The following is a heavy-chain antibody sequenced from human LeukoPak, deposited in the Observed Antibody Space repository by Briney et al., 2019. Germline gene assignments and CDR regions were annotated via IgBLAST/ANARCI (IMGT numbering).Heavy chain of an antibody. Sequence: GGSLKLSCAASGFTFSGSAMHWVRQASGKGLEWVGRIRSKANSYATAYATSMKGRFTISRDDSKNTAYLQMNSLKTEDTAVYYCARDPTMKFYFDYWGQGTLVTVSS. V-gene: IGHV3-73*01. CDR1: GFTFSGSA. J-gene: IGHJ4*02. CDR2: IRSKANSYAT. CDR3: ARDPTMKFYFDY. D-gene: IGHD3-22*01.